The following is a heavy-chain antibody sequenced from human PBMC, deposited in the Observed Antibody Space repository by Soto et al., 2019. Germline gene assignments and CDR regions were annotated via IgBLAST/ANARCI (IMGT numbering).Heavy chain of an antibody. CDR3: ANEARAWFGELYY. Sequence: QVQLVESGGGVVRPGRSLRLSCAASGFTFSSYGMHWVRQSPGKGLEWVAVISYDGSNKYYADSVKGRFTISRDNSKNTLYLQMYSLRAEDMAVYYCANEARAWFGELYYWGQGTLVTVSS. V-gene: IGHV3-30*18. CDR2: ISYDGSNK. CDR1: GFTFSSYG. J-gene: IGHJ4*02. D-gene: IGHD3-10*01.